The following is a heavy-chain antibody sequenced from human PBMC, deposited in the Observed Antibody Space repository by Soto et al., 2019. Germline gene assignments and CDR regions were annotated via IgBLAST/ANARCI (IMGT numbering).Heavy chain of an antibody. CDR2: IYTSGTT. Sequence: PSETLSLTCTVSGGSISSHYWTWIRQPAGKGLEWIGRIYTSGTTNYNPSLTSRVTMSVDTSKNQFSLNLTSVTAADTAVYYCARGRGQLWPLDYWGQGTLVTVSS. D-gene: IGHD5-18*01. CDR1: GGSISSHY. V-gene: IGHV4-4*07. CDR3: ARGRGQLWPLDY. J-gene: IGHJ4*02.